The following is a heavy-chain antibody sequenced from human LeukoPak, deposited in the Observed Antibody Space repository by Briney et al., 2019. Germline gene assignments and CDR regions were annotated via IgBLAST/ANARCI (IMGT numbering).Heavy chain of an antibody. CDR1: GFTLKGNS. J-gene: IGHJ4*02. V-gene: IGHV3-23*01. CDR3: AKGGKWDVTPFDY. D-gene: IGHD1-26*01. Sequence: GGSLRLSCEISGFTLKGNSMNWVRQAPGKGLEWVSTISGGGGSTYYADSVKGRFTISRDNSKNTLYLQVNSLRAEDTAVYYCAKGGKWDVTPFDYWGQGTLVTVSS. CDR2: ISGGGGST.